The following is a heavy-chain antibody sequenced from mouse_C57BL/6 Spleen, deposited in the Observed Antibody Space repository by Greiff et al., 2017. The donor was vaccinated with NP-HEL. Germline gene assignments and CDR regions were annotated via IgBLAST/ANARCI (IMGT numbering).Heavy chain of an antibody. CDR3: APYYGNSLAY. D-gene: IGHD2-10*01. CDR1: GYTFTSYW. CDR2: IDPSDSYT. V-gene: IGHV1-59*01. Sequence: QVQLQQPGAELVRPGTSVKLSCKASGYTFTSYWMHWVKQRPGQGLEWIGVIDPSDSYTNYNQKFKGKATLTVDTSSSTAYMQLSSLTSEDSAVYYGAPYYGNSLAYWGQGTLVTVSA. J-gene: IGHJ3*01.